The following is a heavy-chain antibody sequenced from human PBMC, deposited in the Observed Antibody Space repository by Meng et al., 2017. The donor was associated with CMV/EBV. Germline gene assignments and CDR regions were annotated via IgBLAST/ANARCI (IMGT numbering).Heavy chain of an antibody. V-gene: IGHV3-21*01. Sequence: GGSLRPSCAASGFTFSSYSMNWVRQAPGKGLEWVSSISSSSSYIYYADSVKGRFTISRDNAKNSLYLQMNSLRAEDTAVYYCARTAGSLLRYCFDYWGQGTLVTVSS. CDR2: ISSSSSYI. J-gene: IGHJ4*02. CDR3: ARTAGSLLRYCFDY. CDR1: GFTFSSYS. D-gene: IGHD3-10*01.